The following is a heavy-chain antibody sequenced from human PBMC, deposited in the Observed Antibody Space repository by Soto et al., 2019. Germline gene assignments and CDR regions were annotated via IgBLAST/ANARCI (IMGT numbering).Heavy chain of an antibody. D-gene: IGHD6-6*01. CDR3: ARVGAALRSFDY. V-gene: IGHV4-30-4*08. CDR2: IYYSGST. CDR1: GGSISSYY. J-gene: IGHJ4*02. Sequence: KPSETLSLTCTVSGGSISSYYWSWIRQPPGKGLEWIGYIYYSGSTYYNPSLKSRVTISVDTSKNQFSLKLSSVTAADTAVYYCARVGAALRSFDYWGQGTLVTVSS.